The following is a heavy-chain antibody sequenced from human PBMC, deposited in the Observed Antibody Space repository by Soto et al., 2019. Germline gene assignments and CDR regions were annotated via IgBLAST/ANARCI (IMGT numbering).Heavy chain of an antibody. CDR3: ARSPHQRGSSWYV. D-gene: IGHD6-13*01. CDR1: GVSISSYY. CDR2: ISYSGST. J-gene: IGHJ4*02. V-gene: IGHV4-59*08. Sequence: QVQLQESGPGLVKPSETLSLTCTVSGVSISSYYWSWIRQPPGKGLEWIGYISYSGSTSYNPSLKSRVTISIDTSKNQFSLKLSSVTATDTAVFYCARSPHQRGSSWYVWGQGALVTVSS.